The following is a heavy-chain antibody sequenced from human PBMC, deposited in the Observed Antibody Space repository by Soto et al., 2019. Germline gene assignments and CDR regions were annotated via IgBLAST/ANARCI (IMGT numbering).Heavy chain of an antibody. CDR2: ISYDGTNK. Sequence: PGGSLRLSCAASGFTFSNYAMHWVRQAPGKGLEWVAVISYDGTNKYYADSVKGRFTISRDSSKSTLYLQMTSLRADDTAVYYCARRAITMILEEYYFDYWGQGTLVTVSS. CDR1: GFTFSNYA. D-gene: IGHD3-22*01. J-gene: IGHJ4*02. CDR3: ARRAITMILEEYYFDY. V-gene: IGHV3-30*03.